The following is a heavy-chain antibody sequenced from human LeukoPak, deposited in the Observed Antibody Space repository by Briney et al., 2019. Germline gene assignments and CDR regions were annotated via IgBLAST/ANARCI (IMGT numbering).Heavy chain of an antibody. V-gene: IGHV3-7*01. Sequence: PGGSLRLSGAASGFTFSSYWVSWVRQAPGKWLEWVANIKQDGSEKYYVVSVKGRFTISRDNAKNSLYLQMNILRAEDTAVYYCAREGGSGWLTSFFDYWGQGTLVTVSS. CDR1: GFTFSSYW. CDR2: IKQDGSEK. J-gene: IGHJ4*02. CDR3: AREGGSGWLTSFFDY. D-gene: IGHD6-19*01.